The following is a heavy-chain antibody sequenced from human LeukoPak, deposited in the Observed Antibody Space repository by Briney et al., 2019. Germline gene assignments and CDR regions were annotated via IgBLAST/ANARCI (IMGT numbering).Heavy chain of an antibody. CDR2: IYYSGST. CDR1: VDSLIRGDYY. J-gene: IGHJ5*02. D-gene: IGHD3-10*01. V-gene: IGHV4-30-4*01. CDR3: AQNQGVTMFRGVLTPNWFDP. Sequence: PSESLSLTRTVSVDSLIRGDYYWGSLRQPPGKGLEWIGYIYYSGSTYYNPPLKSRVTISIDTSKNQLSLKLSSVTAADTAVYYCAQNQGVTMFRGVLTPNWFDPWGQGTLVTVSS.